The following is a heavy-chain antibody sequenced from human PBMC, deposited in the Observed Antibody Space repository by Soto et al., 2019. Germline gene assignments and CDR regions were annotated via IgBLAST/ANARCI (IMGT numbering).Heavy chain of an antibody. Sequence: GGSLRLSCAASGFTFSSYAMSWVRQAPGKGLEWVSAISGSGGSTYYADSVKGRFTISRDNSKNTLYLQMNSLRAEDTAVYYCAKSIPCGYDFCDWFDPWGQGTLVTVSS. J-gene: IGHJ5*02. CDR1: GFTFSSYA. CDR2: ISGSGGST. CDR3: AKSIPCGYDFCDWFDP. V-gene: IGHV3-23*01. D-gene: IGHD5-12*01.